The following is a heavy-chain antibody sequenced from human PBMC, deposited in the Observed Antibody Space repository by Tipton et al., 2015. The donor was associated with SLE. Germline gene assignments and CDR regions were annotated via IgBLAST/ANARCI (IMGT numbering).Heavy chain of an antibody. D-gene: IGHD6-19*01. Sequence: GSLRLSCATSGFTFSSYALSWVRRAPGQGLQWVSAISSSGKTTHYADSGRGRFTISRDTSTHTVYLQVNSLRTADAALYFCATPSSGWPSFNYWGQGMLVTVSS. J-gene: IGHJ4*02. CDR2: ISSSGKTT. V-gene: IGHV3-23*01. CDR1: GFTFSSYA. CDR3: ATPSSGWPSFNY.